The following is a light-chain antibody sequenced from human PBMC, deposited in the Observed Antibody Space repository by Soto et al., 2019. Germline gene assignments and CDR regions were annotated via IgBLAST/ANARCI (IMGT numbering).Light chain of an antibody. V-gene: IGKV1-12*01. CDR1: QNIGSW. Sequence: DIQMTQSPSSVSASVGDRVTITCRASQNIGSWLAWYQQKAGKAPKLLIHTASTLQSGVPSRFSGGGSGTDFTLTISSLQPEDFATYYCQQANSFPPAFGQGTKVEIK. J-gene: IGKJ1*01. CDR3: QQANSFPPA. CDR2: TAS.